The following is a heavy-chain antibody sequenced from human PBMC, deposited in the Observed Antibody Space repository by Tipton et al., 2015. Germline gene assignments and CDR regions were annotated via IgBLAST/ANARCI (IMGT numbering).Heavy chain of an antibody. J-gene: IGHJ4*02. Sequence: TLSLTCAVSAYSISSDYYWGWLRQPPGKGLEWIGAISHSGSTYYNPSLRSRVTISRDTPKNQFSLRVSSVTAADTAVYYCSCQDYDLLSRDYPAIDYWGQGTLVIVSS. D-gene: IGHD3-3*01. CDR3: SCQDYDLLSRDYPAIDY. CDR1: AYSISSDYY. CDR2: ISHSGST. V-gene: IGHV4-38-2*01.